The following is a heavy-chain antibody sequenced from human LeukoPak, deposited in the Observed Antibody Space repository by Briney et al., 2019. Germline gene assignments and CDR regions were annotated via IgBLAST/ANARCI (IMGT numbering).Heavy chain of an antibody. J-gene: IGHJ4*02. CDR1: GGSISSGGYS. CDR3: ASGYGDYGIGY. Sequence: SETLSLTCAVSGGSISSGGYSWSWIRQPPGKGLEWIGYIYHSGSTYYNPSLKSRVTISVDRSKNQFSLKLSSVTAADTAVYYCASGYGDYGIGYWGQGTLVTVSS. CDR2: IYHSGST. D-gene: IGHD4-17*01. V-gene: IGHV4-30-2*01.